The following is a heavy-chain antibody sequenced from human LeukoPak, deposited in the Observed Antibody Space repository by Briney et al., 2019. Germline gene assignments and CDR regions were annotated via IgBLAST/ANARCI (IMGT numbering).Heavy chain of an antibody. V-gene: IGHV3-7*03. J-gene: IGHJ6*02. CDR3: ARERALAVNHYYGMDV. CDR1: GFTFSGYT. Sequence: GGSLRLSCAASGFTFSGYTMSWVRRAPGKGLEWVANIKQDGSEKYYVDSVKGRFTISRDNAKNSLYLQMNSLRAEDTAVYYCARERALAVNHYYGMDVWGQGTTVTVSS. CDR2: IKQDGSEK.